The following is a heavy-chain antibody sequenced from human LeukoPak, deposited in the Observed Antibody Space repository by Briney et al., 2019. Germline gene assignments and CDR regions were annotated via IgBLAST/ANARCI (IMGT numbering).Heavy chain of an antibody. CDR1: GFTFSNYW. V-gene: IGHV3-7*01. CDR3: TRDPHALDY. Sequence: GALRLSCAASGFTFSNYWMTWVRQAPGKGLECVANIKQDGSEKYYVDSVKGRFTISRDNAKNSLYLQMNSLRAEDTAMYYCTRDPHALDYWGQGTLVTVSS. J-gene: IGHJ4*02. CDR2: IKQDGSEK.